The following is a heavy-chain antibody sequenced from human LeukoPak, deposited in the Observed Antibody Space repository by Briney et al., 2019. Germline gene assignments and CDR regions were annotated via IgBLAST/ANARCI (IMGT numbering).Heavy chain of an antibody. D-gene: IGHD3-22*01. CDR1: GFTFSSYA. CDR3: AKVLGMIVVTDAFDI. CDR2: ISGSGGST. V-gene: IGHV3-23*01. Sequence: GGSLRLSCAASGFTFSSYAMSWVRQAPGKGLEGVSAISGSGGSTYYADSVKGRFTISRDNSKNTLYLQMDSLRAGDTAVYYCAKVLGMIVVTDAFDIWGQGTMVTVSS. J-gene: IGHJ3*02.